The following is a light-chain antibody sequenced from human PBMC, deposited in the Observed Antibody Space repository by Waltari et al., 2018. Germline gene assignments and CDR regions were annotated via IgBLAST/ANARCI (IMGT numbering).Light chain of an antibody. J-gene: IGLJ3*02. CDR1: SSDFESHNL. V-gene: IGLV2-23*02. CDR2: EVT. CDR3: CSYAGRATFAWV. Sequence: QSALTQPASVSGSPGQSITISCTGTSSDFESHNLITWFQQRPGKAPKLIIFEVTQRPSGISDRFSGSRSGPTASLTISGLQAEDEADYYCCSYAGRATFAWVFGGGTKLTVL.